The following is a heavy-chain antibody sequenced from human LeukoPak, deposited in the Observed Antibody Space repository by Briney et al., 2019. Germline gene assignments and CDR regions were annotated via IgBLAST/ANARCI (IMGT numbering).Heavy chain of an antibody. CDR1: GFPFRSYG. CDR3: AKDSSSSNYYYGLDV. V-gene: IGHV3-30*02. Sequence: GGSLRLSCAASGFPFRSYGMHWVRQAPGKGLEWVSFISYDGANKYYADSVKGRFTISRDNSKNTLYAQMNSLRGDDTGMYFCAKDSSSSNYYYGLDVWGQGTTVTVSS. CDR2: ISYDGANK. D-gene: IGHD6-13*01. J-gene: IGHJ6*02.